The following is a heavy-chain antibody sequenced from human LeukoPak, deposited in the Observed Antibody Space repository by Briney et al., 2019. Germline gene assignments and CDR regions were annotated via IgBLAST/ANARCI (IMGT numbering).Heavy chain of an antibody. J-gene: IGHJ4*02. CDR2: ISSSSSYI. Sequence: GGSLRLSCAASGFTFSSYSMNWVRQAPGKGLEWVSSISSSSSYIYYADSVKGRFTISRDNAKKSLYLQMNSLRAEDTAVYYCARVGGYSYGYLDYWGQGTLVTVSS. CDR1: GFTFSSYS. D-gene: IGHD5-18*01. V-gene: IGHV3-21*01. CDR3: ARVGGYSYGYLDY.